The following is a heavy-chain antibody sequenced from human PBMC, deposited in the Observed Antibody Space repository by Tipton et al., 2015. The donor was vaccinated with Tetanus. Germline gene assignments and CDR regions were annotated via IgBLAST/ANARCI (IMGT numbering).Heavy chain of an antibody. CDR3: AFRTNWRFSRGFDC. CDR2: IYTGGSA. D-gene: IGHD1-20*01. Sequence: SGVTVSGNYMSWVRRAPGKGLEWVSVIYTGGSADYTDSVKGRFTISRDNSNNSLSLQMNSLRIDDTAVYYCAFRTNWRFSRGFDCWGQGILVTVSS. J-gene: IGHJ4*02. CDR1: GVTVSGNY. V-gene: IGHV3-53*01.